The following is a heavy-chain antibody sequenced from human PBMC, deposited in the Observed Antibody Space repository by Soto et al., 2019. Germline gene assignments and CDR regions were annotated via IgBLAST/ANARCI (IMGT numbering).Heavy chain of an antibody. D-gene: IGHD3-22*01. Sequence: PSETLSLTCTVSGGSISSSSYYWGWIRQSPGKGLEWIGSIYYSGSTYYNPSLKSRVTISVDTSKNQFSLKLSSVTAADTAVYYCARTYYYDSSGYPNYGMDVWGQGTTVT. CDR1: GGSISSSSYY. J-gene: IGHJ6*02. CDR3: ARTYYYDSSGYPNYGMDV. V-gene: IGHV4-39*01. CDR2: IYYSGST.